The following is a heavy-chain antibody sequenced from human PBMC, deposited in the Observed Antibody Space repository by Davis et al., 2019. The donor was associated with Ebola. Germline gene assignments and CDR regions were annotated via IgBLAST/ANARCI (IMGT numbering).Heavy chain of an antibody. V-gene: IGHV4-30-2*01. Sequence: PSETLSLTCAVSGGSISSGGYSWSWIRQPPGKGLEWIGYIYHSGSTYYNPSLKSRVTISVDTSKNQFSLKLSSVTAADTAVYYCARDPREMATIDGAQASDYWGQGTLVTVSS. CDR1: GGSISSGGYS. J-gene: IGHJ4*02. CDR2: IYHSGST. CDR3: ARDPREMATIDGAQASDY. D-gene: IGHD5-24*01.